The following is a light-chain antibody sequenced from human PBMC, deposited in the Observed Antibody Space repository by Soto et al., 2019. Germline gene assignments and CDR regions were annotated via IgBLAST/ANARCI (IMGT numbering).Light chain of an antibody. CDR2: TAS. CDR3: QQRSNWMYT. V-gene: IGKV3-11*01. J-gene: IGKJ2*01. CDR1: QSVGSY. Sequence: EIVLTQSPATLSLSPGERATLSCRASQSVGSYLAWYQQKPGQAPRLIIYTASNRATGIPARFSGRGSGTDFTLTISSLEPEDFAVYYCQQRSNWMYTFGQGTKLEIK.